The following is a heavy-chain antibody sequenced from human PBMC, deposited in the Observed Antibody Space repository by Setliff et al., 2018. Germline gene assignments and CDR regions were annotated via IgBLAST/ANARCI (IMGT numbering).Heavy chain of an antibody. CDR2: INPAGAKT. Sequence: GGSLRLSCAVSGLTFSSYAMNWARQAPGKGLEWVSNINPAGAKTYYADSVKGRFTISRDNSKNTLYLQMNSLRAEDTAVYYCAKEFTVVVPAALALDVWGKGTTVTVSS. V-gene: IGHV3-23*01. D-gene: IGHD2-2*01. CDR3: AKEFTVVVPAALALDV. CDR1: GLTFSSYA. J-gene: IGHJ6*04.